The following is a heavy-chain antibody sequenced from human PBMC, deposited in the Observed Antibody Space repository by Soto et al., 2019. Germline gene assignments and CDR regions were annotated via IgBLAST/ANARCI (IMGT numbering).Heavy chain of an antibody. Sequence: SETLSLTCAVYGGSFSGYYWSWIRQPPGKGLEWIGEINHSGSTNYNPSLKSRVTISVDTSKNQFSLKLSSVTAADTAVYYCARGPPLGGYNYYSVYFQHWGQGTLVTVSS. CDR3: ARGPPLGGYNYYSVYFQH. J-gene: IGHJ1*01. CDR2: INHSGST. V-gene: IGHV4-34*01. D-gene: IGHD5-12*01. CDR1: GGSFSGYY.